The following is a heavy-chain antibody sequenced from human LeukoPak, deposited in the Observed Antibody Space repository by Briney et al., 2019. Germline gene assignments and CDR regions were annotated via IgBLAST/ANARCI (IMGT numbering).Heavy chain of an antibody. CDR1: GGSISSYY. CDR2: IYYSGST. CDR3: ARLPPAPYSSGWYFPDTPGTYGMDV. Sequence: PSETLSLTCTVSGGSISSYYWGWIRQPPGKGLEWIGSIYYSGSTYYNPSLKSRVTISVDTSKNQFSLKLSSVTAADTAVYYCARLPPAPYSSGWYFPDTPGTYGMDVWGQGTTVTVSS. D-gene: IGHD6-19*01. V-gene: IGHV4-39*07. J-gene: IGHJ6*02.